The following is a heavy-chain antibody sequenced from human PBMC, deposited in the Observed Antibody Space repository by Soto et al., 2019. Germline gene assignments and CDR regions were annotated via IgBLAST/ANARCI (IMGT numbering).Heavy chain of an antibody. J-gene: IGHJ4*02. CDR2: IYYSGST. Sequence: QLQLQESGPGLVKPSETLSLTCTVSGGSISSSSYYWGWIRQPPGKGLEWIGSIYYSGSTYYNPSLTSRLXXXVXASKHQFSLKLSSVTAADTAVYYCARSMTTVVTLDYWGQGTLVTVSS. D-gene: IGHD4-17*01. CDR3: ARSMTTVVTLDY. CDR1: GGSISSSSYY. V-gene: IGHV4-39*01.